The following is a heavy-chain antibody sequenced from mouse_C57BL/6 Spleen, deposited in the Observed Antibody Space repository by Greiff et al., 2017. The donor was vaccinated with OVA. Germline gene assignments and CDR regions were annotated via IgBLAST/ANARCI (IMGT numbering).Heavy chain of an antibody. J-gene: IGHJ4*01. CDR2: FYPGSGSI. CDR1: GYTFTEYT. D-gene: IGHD2-3*01. Sequence: VQLQQSGAELVKPGASVKLSCKASGYTFTEYTIHWVKQRSGQGLEWIGWFYPGSGSIKYNEKFKNKATLTADKSSSTVYMELSRLTAEDTAVYICARHEGYDGYYPYYAMDYWGQGTPVTVSA. CDR3: ARHEGYDGYYPYYAMDY. V-gene: IGHV1-62-2*01.